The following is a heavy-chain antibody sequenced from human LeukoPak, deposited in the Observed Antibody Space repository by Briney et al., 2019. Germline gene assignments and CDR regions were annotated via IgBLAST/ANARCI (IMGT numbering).Heavy chain of an antibody. D-gene: IGHD5/OR15-5a*01. CDR2: IYYSGST. V-gene: IGHV4-39*01. J-gene: IGHJ6*03. Sequence: SETLSLTCTVSGDTISVDYWNWIRQPPGKGLEWIGSIYYSGSTYYNPSLKSRVTISVDTFKNQFSLKLSSVTAADTAVYYCARLLSSVLIYMDVWGKGTTVTISS. CDR3: ARLLSSVLIYMDV. CDR1: GDTISVDY.